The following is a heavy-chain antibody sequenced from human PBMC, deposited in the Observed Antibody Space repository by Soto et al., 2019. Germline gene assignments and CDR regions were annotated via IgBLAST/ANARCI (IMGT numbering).Heavy chain of an antibody. CDR3: ARNRDSYGLNFDY. J-gene: IGHJ4*02. Sequence: PSETLSLTCAVSGGSISSGGYSWSWIRQPPGKGLEWIGYIYHSGSTYYNPSLKSRVTISVDRSKNQFSLKLSSVTAADTAVYYCARNRDSYGLNFDYWGQGTLVTVSS. CDR2: IYHSGST. D-gene: IGHD5-18*01. CDR1: GGSISSGGYS. V-gene: IGHV4-30-2*01.